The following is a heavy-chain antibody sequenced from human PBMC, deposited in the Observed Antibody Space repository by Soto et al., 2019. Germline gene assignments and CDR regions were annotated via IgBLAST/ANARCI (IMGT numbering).Heavy chain of an antibody. CDR3: ARIPEYYDFWSGYYKGLSYYYYGMDV. CDR1: GGYISGGYYS. V-gene: IGHV4-30-2*01. J-gene: IGHJ6*02. CDR2: IYNSGST. Sequence: SETLSLTCAVSGGYISGGYYSWSWIRQPPGKGLEWIGFIYNSGSTYYNSSLKSRVTISVDKSKNQFSLKLSSVTAADTAVYYCARIPEYYDFWSGYYKGLSYYYYGMDVWGQGTTVTVSS. D-gene: IGHD3-3*01.